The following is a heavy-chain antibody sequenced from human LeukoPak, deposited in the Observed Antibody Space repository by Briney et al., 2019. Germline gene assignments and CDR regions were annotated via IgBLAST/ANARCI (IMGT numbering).Heavy chain of an antibody. V-gene: IGHV3-33*01. CDR3: ARSYGFLRYFDY. J-gene: IGHJ4*02. CDR1: GFTFSSSA. Sequence: GGSLRLSCAASGFTFSSSAMSWVRQAPGKGLEWVAVIWYDGSNKYYADSVKGRFTISRDNSKNTLYLQMNSLRAEDTAVYYCARSYGFLRYFDYWGQGTLVTVSS. CDR2: IWYDGSNK. D-gene: IGHD5-18*01.